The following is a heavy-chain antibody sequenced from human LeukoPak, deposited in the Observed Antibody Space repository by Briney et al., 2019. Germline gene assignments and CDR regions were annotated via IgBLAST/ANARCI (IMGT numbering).Heavy chain of an antibody. V-gene: IGHV3-23*01. Sequence: GGSLRLSCAASGFNFGSYSMTWVRQAPGKGLEWVSVISADSATTFYADSVKGRFTISRDNAKNTVFLQMNSLRAEDTAVYYCAKNMVRGVQDAFDIWGQGTMVTVSS. CDR3: AKNMVRGVQDAFDI. D-gene: IGHD3-10*01. CDR2: ISADSATT. J-gene: IGHJ3*02. CDR1: GFNFGSYS.